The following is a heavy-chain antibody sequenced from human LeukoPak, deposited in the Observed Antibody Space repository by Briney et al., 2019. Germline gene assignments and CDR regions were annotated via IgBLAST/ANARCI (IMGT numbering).Heavy chain of an antibody. CDR2: INHSGST. CDR3: ARVPAAIPRKFDP. Sequence: PSETLSLTCAVYGGSFSGYYWSWIRQPPGKGLEWIGEINHSGSTNYNPSLKSRVTISVDTSKNQFSLKLSSVTAADTAVYYCARVPAAIPRKFDPWGQGTLVTVSS. CDR1: GGSFSGYY. D-gene: IGHD2-2*02. V-gene: IGHV4-34*01. J-gene: IGHJ5*02.